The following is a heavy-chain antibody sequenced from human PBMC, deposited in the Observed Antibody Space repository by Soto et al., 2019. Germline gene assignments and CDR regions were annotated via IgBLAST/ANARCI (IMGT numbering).Heavy chain of an antibody. Sequence: TLSLTCAFSGGSISSGGYSWSWIRQPPGKGLEWIGYIYHSGSTYYNPSLKSRVTISVDRSKNQFSLKLSSVTAADTAVYYCARVGGYYDSSGYGVDAFDIWGQGTMVTVSS. CDR3: ARVGGYYDSSGYGVDAFDI. CDR2: IYHSGST. J-gene: IGHJ3*02. CDR1: GGSISSGGYS. D-gene: IGHD3-22*01. V-gene: IGHV4-30-2*01.